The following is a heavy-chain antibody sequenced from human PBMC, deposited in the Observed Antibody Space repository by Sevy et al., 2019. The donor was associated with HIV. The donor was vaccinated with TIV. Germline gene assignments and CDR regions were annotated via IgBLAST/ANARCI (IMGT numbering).Heavy chain of an antibody. V-gene: IGHV3-23*01. CDR3: AKGDRSFYGIDV. Sequence: GGSLRLSCAASGFTFGTYVMNWVRQAPGKGLEWVSGIGGSGGSTYYAHSVKGRITISRDNSKKTVYLQMNSLRAEDTAVYYCAKGDRSFYGIDVWGQGTTVTVSS. CDR1: GFTFGTYV. J-gene: IGHJ6*02. D-gene: IGHD2-15*01. CDR2: IGGSGGST.